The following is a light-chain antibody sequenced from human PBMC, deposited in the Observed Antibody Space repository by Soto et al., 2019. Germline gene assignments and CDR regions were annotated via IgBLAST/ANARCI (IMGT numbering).Light chain of an antibody. CDR2: GAS. J-gene: IGKJ2*02. Sequence: EIVLTHSPGTLSLSPGERATLSCRASQSVSSSYLAWYQQKPGQAPRLLIYGASSRATGIPDRFSGSGSGTDFTLTISRLEPEDFAVYYCQQYGSSPLWTFGQGTKLEIK. V-gene: IGKV3-20*01. CDR1: QSVSSSY. CDR3: QQYGSSPLWT.